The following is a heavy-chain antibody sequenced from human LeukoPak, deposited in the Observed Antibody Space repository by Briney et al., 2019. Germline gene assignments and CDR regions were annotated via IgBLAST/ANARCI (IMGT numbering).Heavy chain of an antibody. CDR1: GFTFSSYG. CDR3: ARGVVVAARAYYFDY. D-gene: IGHD2-15*01. Sequence: HPGGSLRLSCAASGFTFSSYGMHWVRQAPGKGLEWVAVIWYDGSNKYYVDSVKGRFTISRDNSKNTLYLQMNSLRAEDTAVYYCARGVVVAARAYYFDYWGQGTLVTVSS. CDR2: IWYDGSNK. J-gene: IGHJ4*02. V-gene: IGHV3-33*01.